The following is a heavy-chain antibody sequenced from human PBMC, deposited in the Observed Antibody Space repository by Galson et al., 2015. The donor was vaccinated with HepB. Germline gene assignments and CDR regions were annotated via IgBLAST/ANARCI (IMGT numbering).Heavy chain of an antibody. J-gene: IGHJ4*02. Sequence: SLRLSCAASGFTFSSYGMHWVRQAPGKGLEWVAFIRYDGSNKYYADSVKGRFTISRDNSKNTLYLQMNSLRAEDTAVYYCAKDSGYSYGYFNFDYWGQGTLVTVSS. CDR1: GFTFSSYG. CDR3: AKDSGYSYGYFNFDY. CDR2: IRYDGSNK. V-gene: IGHV3-30*02. D-gene: IGHD5-18*01.